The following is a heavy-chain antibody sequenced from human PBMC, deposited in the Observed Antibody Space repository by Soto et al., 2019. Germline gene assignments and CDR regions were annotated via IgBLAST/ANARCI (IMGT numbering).Heavy chain of an antibody. CDR1: GFSFSNYG. CDR3: GKDLRYGSGYYYDYYGMDV. V-gene: IGHV3-30*18. CDR2: ISYDGSNK. J-gene: IGHJ6*02. Sequence: GGSLRLSCAASGFSFSNYGMHWVRQAPGKGLEWVAVISYDGSNKYYADSVKGRFTISRDNSKNTLNLQMNSLRAEDTAVYYCGKDLRYGSGYYYDYYGMDVWGQGTTVTVSS. D-gene: IGHD3-10*01.